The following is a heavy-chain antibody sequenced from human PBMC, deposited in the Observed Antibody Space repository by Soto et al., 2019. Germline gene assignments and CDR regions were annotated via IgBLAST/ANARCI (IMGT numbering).Heavy chain of an antibody. D-gene: IGHD5-12*01. CDR1: GGSISSYY. V-gene: IGHV4-59*01. Sequence: SETLSLTCTVSGGSISSYYWSWIRQPTGKGLEWIGYIYYSGSTNYNPSLKSRVTISVDTSKNQFSLKLSSVTAADTAVYYCARDRLVATINLDYYYGMDVWGQGTTVTVSS. CDR3: ARDRLVATINLDYYYGMDV. J-gene: IGHJ6*02. CDR2: IYYSGST.